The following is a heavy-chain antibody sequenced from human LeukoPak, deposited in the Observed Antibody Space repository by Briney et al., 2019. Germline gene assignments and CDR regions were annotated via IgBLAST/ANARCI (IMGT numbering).Heavy chain of an antibody. CDR2: IYYSGST. D-gene: IGHD3-3*02. CDR1: GGSISSSSYY. CDR3: GWSLAGRWFDP. Sequence: SETLSLTCTVSGGSISSSSYYWGWIRQPPGKGLEWIGSIYYSGSTYYNPSLKSRVTISVDTSKNQFSLKLSSVTAADTAVYYCGWSLAGRWFDPWGQGTLVTVSS. J-gene: IGHJ5*02. V-gene: IGHV4-39*01.